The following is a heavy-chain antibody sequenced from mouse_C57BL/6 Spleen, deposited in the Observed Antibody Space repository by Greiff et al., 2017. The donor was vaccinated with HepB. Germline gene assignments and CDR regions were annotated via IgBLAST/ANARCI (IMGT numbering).Heavy chain of an antibody. CDR3: ARKGYGNYGAMDY. V-gene: IGHV2-9-1*01. J-gene: IGHJ4*01. CDR1: GFSLTSYA. D-gene: IGHD2-10*02. Sequence: VKLMESGPGLVAPSQSLSITCTVSGFSLTSYAISWVRQPPGKGLEWLGVIWNGGGTNYNSALKSRLSISKDNSKSQVFLKMNSLQTDDTARYYCARKGYGNYGAMDYWGQGTSVTVSS. CDR2: IWNGGGT.